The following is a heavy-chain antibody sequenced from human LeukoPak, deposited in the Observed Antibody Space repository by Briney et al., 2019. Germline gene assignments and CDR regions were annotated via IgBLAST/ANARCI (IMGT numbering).Heavy chain of an antibody. J-gene: IGHJ4*02. D-gene: IGHD4-11*01. CDR3: ARDAQRGFDYSNSLKY. V-gene: IGHV3-33*01. CDR1: GFTFNHYG. Sequence: GRSLRLSCAAAGFTFNHYGMHWARQAPGKGLEWVAVIWSDGTNKYYADSVKGRFTISRDDSENTVYLQMSSLRPEDTGVYFCARDAQRGFDYSNSLKYWGQGTPVTAS. CDR2: IWSDGTNK.